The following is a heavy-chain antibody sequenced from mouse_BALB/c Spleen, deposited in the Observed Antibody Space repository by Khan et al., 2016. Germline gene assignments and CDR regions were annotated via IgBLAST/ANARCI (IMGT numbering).Heavy chain of an antibody. D-gene: IGHD2-4*01. Sequence: VQLQQSGAELVKPGASVKLSCTASGFNIKDTYMHWVKQRPEQGLEWIGRIDPANGNTKYDLKFQGKATITADTSSNTAYLQLSSQTSEDTAVYYCARSPYDYDVGFAYWGQGTLVTVSA. V-gene: IGHV14-3*02. CDR1: GFNIKDTY. J-gene: IGHJ3*01. CDR2: IDPANGNT. CDR3: ARSPYDYDVGFAY.